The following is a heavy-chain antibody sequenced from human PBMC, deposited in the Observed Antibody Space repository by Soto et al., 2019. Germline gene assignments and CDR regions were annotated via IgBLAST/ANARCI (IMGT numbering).Heavy chain of an antibody. CDR3: ARQGGYDLGAFDI. D-gene: IGHD5-12*01. J-gene: IGHJ3*02. CDR1: GGSISSYY. V-gene: IGHV4-59*01. CDR2: IYYSGST. Sequence: PSETLSLTCTVSGGSISSYYWSGIRQPPGKGLEWIGYIYYSGSTNYNPSLKSRVTISVDTSKNQFSLKLSSVTAADTAVYYCARQGGYDLGAFDIWGQGTMVTVSS.